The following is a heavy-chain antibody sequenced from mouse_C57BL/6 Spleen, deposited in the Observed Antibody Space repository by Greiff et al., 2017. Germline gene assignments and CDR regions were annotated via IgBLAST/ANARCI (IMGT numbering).Heavy chain of an antibody. D-gene: IGHD1-1*01. CDR3: ARNRGSRYFDY. Sequence: QVQLQQPGAELVKPGASVKLSCKASGYTFTSYWMHWVKQRPGQGLEWIGMIHPNSGSTNYNEKFKSKATLTVDKSSSTAYMQLSSLTSEDSAVYYCARNRGSRYFDYWGQSTTLTVSS. CDR2: IHPNSGST. J-gene: IGHJ2*01. CDR1: GYTFTSYW. V-gene: IGHV1-64*01.